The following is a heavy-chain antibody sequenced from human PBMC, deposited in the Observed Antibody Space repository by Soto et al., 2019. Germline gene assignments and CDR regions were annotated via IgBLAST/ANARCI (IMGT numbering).Heavy chain of an antibody. CDR3: ARGRGWYDY. CDR1: GYIFNRYV. Sequence: QVQLVQSGAEVKKPGASVKVSCKASGYIFNRYVMHWVRQAPGQRPEWMGWIDAGNGKTKYSEKIQGRVTITRDTSASTAYMELTTLRSEDTAVYYCARGRGWYDYWGQGTQVIVSS. CDR2: IDAGNGKT. V-gene: IGHV1-3*01. J-gene: IGHJ4*02. D-gene: IGHD6-19*01.